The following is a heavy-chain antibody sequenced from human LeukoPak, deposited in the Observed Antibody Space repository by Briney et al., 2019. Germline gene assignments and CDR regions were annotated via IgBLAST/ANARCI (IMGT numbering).Heavy chain of an antibody. CDR2: IYYRGST. CDR3: ARDRFIGGLAIDI. V-gene: IGHV4-39*02. Sequence: SETLSLTCTVSGGSISSTSYYWGWIRQPPGKGLVWIGSIYYRGSTYYNPSLKSRVTISVDTSKNQFSLKLSSVTAADTAVYYCARDRFIGGLAIDIWGQGTMVTVSS. J-gene: IGHJ3*02. D-gene: IGHD3-16*01. CDR1: GGSISSTSYY.